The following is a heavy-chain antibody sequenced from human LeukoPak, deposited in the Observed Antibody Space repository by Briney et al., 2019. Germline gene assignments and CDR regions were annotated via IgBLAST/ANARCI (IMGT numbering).Heavy chain of an antibody. CDR2: ITPILGIA. CDR3: ASPLDCSSTSCYTRTHYYGMDV. Sequence: ASVKVSCKASGGTFSSYAISWVRQAPGQGLEWMGGITPILGIANYAQKFQGRVTITADKSTSTACMELSSLRSEDTAVYYCASPLDCSSTSCYTRTHYYGMDVWGQGTTVTVSS. D-gene: IGHD2-2*02. V-gene: IGHV1-69*10. J-gene: IGHJ6*02. CDR1: GGTFSSYA.